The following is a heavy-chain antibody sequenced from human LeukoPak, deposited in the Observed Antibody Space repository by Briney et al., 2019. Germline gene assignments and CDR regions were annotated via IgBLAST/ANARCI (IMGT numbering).Heavy chain of an antibody. CDR3: ARDGSPYSSGWIDY. D-gene: IGHD6-19*01. CDR2: IYYSGST. Sequence: SETLSLTCTVSGGSISSYYWSWIRQPPGKGLEWIGYIYYSGSTNYNPSLKSRVTISVDTSKNQFSLKLNSVTAADTAVYYCARDGSPYSSGWIDYWGQGTLVTVSS. J-gene: IGHJ4*02. V-gene: IGHV4-59*12. CDR1: GGSISSYY.